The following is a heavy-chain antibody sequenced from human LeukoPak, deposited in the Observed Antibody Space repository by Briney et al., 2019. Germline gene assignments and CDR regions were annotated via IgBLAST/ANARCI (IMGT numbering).Heavy chain of an antibody. CDR3: AKGATTRSTVITYYFDN. J-gene: IGHJ4*02. CDR2: ISGSGVTT. V-gene: IGHV3-23*01. Sequence: GGSLRLSCAASGFTFSTYAMSWVRQAPGKGLEWVSGISGSGVTTYYTDSVKGRFTISRDNAKNTLYPQIDTMRAEDTAVYYCAKGATTRSTVITYYFDNWGQGTLVTVSS. CDR1: GFTFSTYA. D-gene: IGHD4-17*01.